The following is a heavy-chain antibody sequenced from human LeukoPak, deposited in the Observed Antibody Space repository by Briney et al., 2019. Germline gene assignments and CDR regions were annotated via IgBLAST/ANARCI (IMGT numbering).Heavy chain of an antibody. J-gene: IGHJ4*02. V-gene: IGHV3-23*01. CDR3: AKATHYYDSSGYNGVFDY. CDR1: GFTITAYA. CDR2: ITGTADNT. Sequence: GGSLRLSCAASGFTITAYALSWVRQAPGKGLEWVAAITGTADNTHYADSVQGRFTISTDNSENTLFLQMNSLRAEDAAVYYCAKATHYYDSSGYNGVFDYWGQGTLVTLSS. D-gene: IGHD3-22*01.